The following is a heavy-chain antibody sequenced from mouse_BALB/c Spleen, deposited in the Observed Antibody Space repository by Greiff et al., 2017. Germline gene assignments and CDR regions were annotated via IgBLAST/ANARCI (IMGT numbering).Heavy chain of an antibody. CDR2: IDPYNGGT. D-gene: IGHD2-10*02. CDR3: ARREYGNFYAMDY. Sequence: EVKLQESGPELVKPGASVKVSCKASGYAFTSYNMYWVKQSHGKSLEWIGYIDPYNGGTSYNQKFKGKATLTVDKSSSTAYMHLNSLTSEDSAVYYCARREYGNFYAMDYWGQGTSVTVSS. CDR1: GYAFTSYN. V-gene: IGHV1S135*01. J-gene: IGHJ4*01.